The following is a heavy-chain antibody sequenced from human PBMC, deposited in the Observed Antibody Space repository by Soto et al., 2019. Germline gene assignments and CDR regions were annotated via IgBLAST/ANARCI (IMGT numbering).Heavy chain of an antibody. J-gene: IGHJ5*02. D-gene: IGHD6-13*01. CDR2: ISAYNGNT. CDR3: ARDPSSWYGVWFDP. Sequence: GASVKVTCKASGYTFTSYAIRWVRQALGQRLEWMGWISAYNGNTNYAQKLQGRVTITTDTSTSTAYMELRSLRSDDTAVYYCARDPSSWYGVWFDPWGQGTLVTVSS. CDR1: GYTFTSYA. V-gene: IGHV1-18*01.